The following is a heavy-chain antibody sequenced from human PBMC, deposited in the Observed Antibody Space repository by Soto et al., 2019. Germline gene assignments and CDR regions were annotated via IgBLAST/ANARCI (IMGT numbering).Heavy chain of an antibody. V-gene: IGHV5-51*01. J-gene: IGHJ3*02. CDR2: IYPGDSDT. CDR3: ARRDYDILTGSDRGFDI. D-gene: IGHD3-9*01. CDR1: GYSFTSYW. Sequence: PGESLKISCKGSGYSFTSYWIGWVRQMPGKGLEWMGIIYPGDSDTRYSPSFQGQVTISADKSISTAYLQWSSPKASDTAMYYCARRDYDILTGSDRGFDIWGQGTMVTVSS.